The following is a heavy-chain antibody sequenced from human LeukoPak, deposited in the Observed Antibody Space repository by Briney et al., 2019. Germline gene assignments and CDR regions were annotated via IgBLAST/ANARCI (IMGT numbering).Heavy chain of an antibody. CDR2: IIPMFGTA. J-gene: IGHJ3*02. D-gene: IGHD3-10*01. Sequence: SVKVSCKASGGTFSNFAISWVRQAPGQWLEWMGGIIPMFGTANYAQKFQGRVTITADEFTSTAYMELSSLRSEDTAVYYCARDQGVVDIAYYNPDAFDIWGQGTLVTVSS. CDR1: GGTFSNFA. CDR3: ARDQGVVDIAYYNPDAFDI. V-gene: IGHV1-69*01.